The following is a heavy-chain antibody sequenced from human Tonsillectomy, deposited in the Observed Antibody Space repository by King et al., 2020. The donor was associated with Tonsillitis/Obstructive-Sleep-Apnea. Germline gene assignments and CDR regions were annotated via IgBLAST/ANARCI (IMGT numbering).Heavy chain of an antibody. CDR3: AKENYSTYYMDV. CDR1: GFTFDDYT. V-gene: IGHV3-43*01. CDR2: ISWDGGST. D-gene: IGHD4-11*01. J-gene: IGHJ6*03. Sequence: VQLVQSGGVVVQPGGSLRLSCAASGFTFDDYTMHWVRHAPGKGLEWVSLISWDGGSTYYADSVKGRFTISRDNSKNSLYLQMNSLRTEDTALYYCAKENYSTYYMDVWGKGTTVTVSS.